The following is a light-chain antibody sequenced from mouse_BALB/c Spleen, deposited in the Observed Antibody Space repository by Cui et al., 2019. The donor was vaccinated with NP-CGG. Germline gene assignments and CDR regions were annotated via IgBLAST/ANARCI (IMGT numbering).Light chain of an antibody. Sequence: QAVLTQDSALTTSPGETVTLTCRSSTGAVTTTNYANWVQEKPDHLFTGLIGGINNRAPGVPARFSGSLIGDKAALTITGAQTEDEAIYFCALWYSNHWVFGGGTKLTVL. J-gene: IGLJ1*01. CDR3: ALWYSNHWV. CDR1: TGAVTTTNY. CDR2: GIN. V-gene: IGLV1*01.